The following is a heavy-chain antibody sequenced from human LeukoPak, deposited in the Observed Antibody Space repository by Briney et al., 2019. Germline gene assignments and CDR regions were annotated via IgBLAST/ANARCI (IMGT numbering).Heavy chain of an antibody. Sequence: LVKVSCKASGGTFSSYAISWVRQAPGQGLEWMGGIIPIFGTANYAQKFQGRVTITADESTSTAYMELSSLRSEDTAVYYCARGRGDGLQWRFAYSFDYWGQGTLVTVSS. V-gene: IGHV1-69*13. D-gene: IGHD5-24*01. J-gene: IGHJ4*02. CDR2: IIPIFGTA. CDR1: GGTFSSYA. CDR3: ARGRGDGLQWRFAYSFDY.